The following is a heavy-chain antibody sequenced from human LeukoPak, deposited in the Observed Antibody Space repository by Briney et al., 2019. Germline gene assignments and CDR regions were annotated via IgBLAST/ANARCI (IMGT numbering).Heavy chain of an antibody. J-gene: IGHJ4*02. V-gene: IGHV4-39*01. CDR2: IYYSGST. CDR1: GGSISSGTYY. Sequence: SETLSLTCTVSGGSISSGTYYWGWIRQPPGKGLEWIGSIYYSGSTSYNPSLKSRVTISVDTSKNQFSLKLDSVTAADTTVYYCARNASDSGTSYFDYWGQGTLVTVSS. CDR3: ARNASDSGTSYFDY. D-gene: IGHD1-26*01.